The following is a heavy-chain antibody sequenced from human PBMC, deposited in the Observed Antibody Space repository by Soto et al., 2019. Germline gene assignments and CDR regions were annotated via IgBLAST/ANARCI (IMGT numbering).Heavy chain of an antibody. D-gene: IGHD6-13*01. Sequence: GWSLRLSCAAFGFTFSNYEIHWGCHDPGTGLEYVSGISNNGAHTDYAKSVKGRFTISRDNSENTLYLQMGSLRAEDMALYYCARRGYGSRWPNVYMDVWGKGTTVTVSS. V-gene: IGHV3-64*01. CDR3: ARRGYGSRWPNVYMDV. CDR1: GFTFSNYE. J-gene: IGHJ6*03. CDR2: ISNNGAHT.